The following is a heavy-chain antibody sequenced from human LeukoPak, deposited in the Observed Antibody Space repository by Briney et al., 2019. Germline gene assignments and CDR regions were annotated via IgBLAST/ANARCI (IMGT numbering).Heavy chain of an antibody. J-gene: IGHJ6*02. V-gene: IGHV4-39*07. CDR2: IYYSGST. CDR1: GGSISSSSYY. CDR3: ARVLSGFDGSGSYFSYDYYYYGMDV. Sequence: SETLSLTCTVSGGSISSSSYYWGWIRQPPGKGLEWIGSIYYSGSTYYNPSLKSRVTISVDTSKNQFSLKLSSVTAADTAVYYCARVLSGFDGSGSYFSYDYYYYGMDVWGQGTTVTVSS. D-gene: IGHD3-10*01.